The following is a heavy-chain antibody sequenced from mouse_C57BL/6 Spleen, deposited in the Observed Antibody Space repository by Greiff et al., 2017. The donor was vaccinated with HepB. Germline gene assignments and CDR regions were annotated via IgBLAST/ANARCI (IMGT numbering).Heavy chain of an antibody. Sequence: QVQLLQSGPELVKPGASVKISCTASGYAFSSSWMNWVQQRPGKGLEWIGRIYPGDGDTNYNGKFKGKATLTADKSSSTAYMQLSSRTSEDSAVYYCAREGGNYEYYAMDYWGQGTSVTVSS. CDR3: AREGGNYEYYAMDY. V-gene: IGHV1-82*01. CDR2: IYPGDGDT. J-gene: IGHJ4*01. D-gene: IGHD2-1*01. CDR1: GYAFSSSW.